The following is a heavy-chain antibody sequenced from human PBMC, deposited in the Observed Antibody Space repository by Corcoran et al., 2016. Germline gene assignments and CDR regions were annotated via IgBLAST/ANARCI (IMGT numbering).Heavy chain of an antibody. J-gene: IGHJ4*02. V-gene: IGHV1-18*01. CDR3: AREGAHWGLALFDY. Sequence: QVQLVQSGAEVKKPGASVQVSCQASGYTFTSYGISWVRQAPGQGLEWMGWISAYNGNTNYAQKLQGGGTMTTDTSTSTAYMELRSLRSDDTAVYYCAREGAHWGLALFDYWAREPWSPSPQ. D-gene: IGHD7-27*01. CDR2: ISAYNGNT. CDR1: GYTFTSYG.